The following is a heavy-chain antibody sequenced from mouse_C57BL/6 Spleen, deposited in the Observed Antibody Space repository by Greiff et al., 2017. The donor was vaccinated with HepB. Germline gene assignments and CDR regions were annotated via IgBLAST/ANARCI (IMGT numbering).Heavy chain of an antibody. CDR2: IYPRSGNT. D-gene: IGHD2-4*01. V-gene: IGHV1-81*01. CDR3: ARYDYDVPFDY. CDR1: GYTFTSYG. Sequence: VQLQQSGAELARPGASVKLSCKASGYTFTSYGISWVKQRTGQGLEWIGEIYPRSGNTYYNEKFKGKATLTADKSSSTAYMELRRLTSEDSAVYFCARYDYDVPFDYWGQGTTLTVSS. J-gene: IGHJ2*01.